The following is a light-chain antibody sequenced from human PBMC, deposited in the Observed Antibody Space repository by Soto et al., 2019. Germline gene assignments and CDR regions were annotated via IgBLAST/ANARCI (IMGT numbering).Light chain of an antibody. CDR3: QEYGTSPRT. V-gene: IGKV3-20*01. CDR1: QSVRSSY. Sequence: EIVLTQSPGTLSLSPGERATLSCRASQSVRSSYLAWYQQKLGQAHRLLIYGVSNRAAGIPERFSGSGSGTSVNLTISRLESEDSAVYYCQEYGTSPRTFGQGTKVEIK. CDR2: GVS. J-gene: IGKJ1*01.